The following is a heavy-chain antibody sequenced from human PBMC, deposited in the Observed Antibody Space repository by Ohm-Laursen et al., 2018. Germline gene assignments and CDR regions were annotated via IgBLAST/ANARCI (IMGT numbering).Heavy chain of an antibody. Sequence: ASVKVSCKASGYSFTGYYMHWVRQAPGQGLEWMGWINPNSGGTNYAQKFQGRVTMTRDTSISTAYMELSRLRSDDPAVYYCARGPPGGVGGGRYYYYGMDVWGQGTTVTVSS. CDR2: INPNSGGT. CDR1: GYSFTGYY. V-gene: IGHV1-2*02. D-gene: IGHD3-16*01. J-gene: IGHJ6*02. CDR3: ARGPPGGVGGGRYYYYGMDV.